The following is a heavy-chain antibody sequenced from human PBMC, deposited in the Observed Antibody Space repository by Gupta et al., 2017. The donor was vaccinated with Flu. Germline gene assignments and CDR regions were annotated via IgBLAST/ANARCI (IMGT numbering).Heavy chain of an antibody. J-gene: IGHJ4*02. CDR2: IRRRGDS. V-gene: IGHV3-48*03. CDR1: GFNLMSYD. CDR3: ARGHWDN. Sequence: EVQLMESGGGLVQPGGSLSLSCTASGFNLMSYDMSWVRQCPGRGVEWVSFIRRRGDSYYTDPVRGRLTSSRDNTKNHLYLKMCSLRDGDRAVFVCARGHWDNWGQGTLVTVSS.